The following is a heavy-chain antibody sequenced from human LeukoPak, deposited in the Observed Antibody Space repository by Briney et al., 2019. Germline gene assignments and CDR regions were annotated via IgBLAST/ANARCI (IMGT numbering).Heavy chain of an antibody. CDR3: ARGVYDSSGYYHY. V-gene: IGHV3-48*03. J-gene: IGHJ4*02. CDR1: GSTFSNYE. CDR2: ISSSGNTI. D-gene: IGHD3-22*01. Sequence: PGGSLRLSCAVSGSTFSNYEMNWVRQAPGKGLEWVSYISSSGNTIYHADSVKGRFTISRDNAKNSLYLQMNSLRAEDTAVYYCARGVYDSSGYYHYWGQGTLVTVSS.